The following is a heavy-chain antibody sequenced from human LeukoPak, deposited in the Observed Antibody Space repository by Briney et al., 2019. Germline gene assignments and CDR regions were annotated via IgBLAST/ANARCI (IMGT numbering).Heavy chain of an antibody. CDR1: GGSISSGSYY. V-gene: IGHV4-61*02. D-gene: IGHD3-22*01. CDR2: IYTSGST. J-gene: IGHJ4*02. CDR3: ARVTTGGYYNC. Sequence: PSETLSLTCTVSGGSISSGSYYWSWIRQPAGKGLEWIGRIYTSGSTNYNPSLKSGVTISVDTSKNQFSLKLSSVTAADTAVYYCARVTTGGYYNCWGQGTLVTVSS.